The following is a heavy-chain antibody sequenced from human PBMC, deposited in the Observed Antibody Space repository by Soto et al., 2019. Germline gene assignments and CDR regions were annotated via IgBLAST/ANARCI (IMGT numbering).Heavy chain of an antibody. CDR1: GFIFSSYE. CDR2: ITASGGTR. CDR3: ARGYTGGWSRGGYFHF. Sequence: LRLSCAASGFIFSSYEMNWVRQAPGKGLEWVSHITASGGTRYYADSVKGRFTISRDNAKNSLYLQMNSLRAEDWAVYYCARGYTGGWSRGGYFHFWGQGALVTRSS. J-gene: IGHJ4*02. V-gene: IGHV3-48*03. D-gene: IGHD6-19*01.